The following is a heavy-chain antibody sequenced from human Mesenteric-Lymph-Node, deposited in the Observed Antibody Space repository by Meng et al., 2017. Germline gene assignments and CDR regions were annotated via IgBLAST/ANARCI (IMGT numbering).Heavy chain of an antibody. Sequence: GESLKISCAASGFTFSSYAMHWVRQAPGKGLEWVAVISYDGSNKYYADSVKGRFTISRDNSKNTLYLQMNSLGAEDTAVYYCLTTSQSFIVDWGQGTLVTVSS. CDR2: ISYDGSNK. CDR3: LTTSQSFIVD. D-gene: IGHD4-17*01. CDR1: GFTFSSYA. V-gene: IGHV3-30*01. J-gene: IGHJ4*02.